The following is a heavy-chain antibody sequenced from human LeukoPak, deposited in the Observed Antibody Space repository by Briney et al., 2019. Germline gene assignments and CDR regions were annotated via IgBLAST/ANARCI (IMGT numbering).Heavy chain of an antibody. CDR3: ARVRSGYCSSTSCHHFDY. CDR2: IYYSGST. J-gene: IGHJ4*02. Sequence: SETLSLTCTVSGGSISSGDYYWSWIRQPPGKGLEWIGYIYYSGSTYYNPSLKSRVTISVDTSKNQFSLKLSSVTAADTAVYYCARVRSGYCSSTSCHHFDYWGQGTLDTVSS. V-gene: IGHV4-30-4*01. D-gene: IGHD2-2*01. CDR1: GGSISSGDYY.